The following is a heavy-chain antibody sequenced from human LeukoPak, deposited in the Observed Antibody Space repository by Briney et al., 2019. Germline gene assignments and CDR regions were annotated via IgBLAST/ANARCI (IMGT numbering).Heavy chain of an antibody. CDR1: GFTFSSYG. V-gene: IGHV3-33*01. D-gene: IGHD6-13*01. CDR3: ARDGDIAAAGYYFDY. Sequence: GGSLRLSCAASGFTFSSYGMHWVRQAPGKGLEWVAVIWYDGSNKYYADSVKGRFTISRDNSKNTLYLQMNSLRAEDTAVYYCARDGDIAAAGYYFDYWGQGTLVTVSS. CDR2: IWYDGSNK. J-gene: IGHJ4*02.